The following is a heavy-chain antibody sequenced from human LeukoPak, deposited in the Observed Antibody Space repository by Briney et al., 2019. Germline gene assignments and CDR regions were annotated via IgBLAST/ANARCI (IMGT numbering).Heavy chain of an antibody. CDR1: GFTFSSYW. V-gene: IGHV3-74*01. J-gene: IGHJ3*02. Sequence: GGSLRLSCAASGFTFSSYWMHWVRQAPGKGLVWVSRINTDGSSTSYADSVKGRFTISRDNAKNTLYLQMNSLRAEDTAVYYCARALIPIFGVVRDTFDIWGQGTMVTVSS. D-gene: IGHD3-3*02. CDR2: INTDGSST. CDR3: ARALIPIFGVVRDTFDI.